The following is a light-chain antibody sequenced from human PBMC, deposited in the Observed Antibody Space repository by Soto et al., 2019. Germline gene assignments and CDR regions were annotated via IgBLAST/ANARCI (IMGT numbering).Light chain of an antibody. CDR3: SSYACSNNLRV. V-gene: IGLV2-8*01. J-gene: IGLJ2*01. CDR2: EVS. Sequence: QSALTQPPSASGSPGQSVTISCTGTSSDVGGYNYVSWYQQHPGKAPKLMIYEVSKRPSGVPDRFSGSKSGNTASLTVSGLQAEDEADYYCSSYACSNNLRVFGGGTKLTFL. CDR1: SSDVGGYNY.